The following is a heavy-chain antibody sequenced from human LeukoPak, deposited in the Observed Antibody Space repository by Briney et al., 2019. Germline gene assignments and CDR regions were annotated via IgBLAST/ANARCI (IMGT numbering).Heavy chain of an antibody. J-gene: IGHJ3*01. Sequence: SETLSLTCTVSGYPISSGYFWGWIRQPPGKGLEYIGSIFHSGYTFYDPSLKSRLTLSVDTSKNQFSLRLSSVTAADTAVYYCAGTYYYDSSAYYYPWGQGTMVTVSS. CDR1: GYPISSGYF. CDR2: IFHSGYT. D-gene: IGHD3-22*01. CDR3: AGTYYYDSSAYYYP. V-gene: IGHV4-38-2*02.